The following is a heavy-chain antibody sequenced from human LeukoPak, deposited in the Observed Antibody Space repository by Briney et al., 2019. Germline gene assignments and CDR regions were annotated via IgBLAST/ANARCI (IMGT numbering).Heavy chain of an antibody. CDR2: IKQDGSEK. V-gene: IGHV3-7*01. J-gene: IGHJ4*02. Sequence: PGGSLRLSCSVSGFSVSGYWMTCVRQAPGKGLEWVANIKQDGSEKNYVDSVKGRFTISRDNAENSLFLQMSSLRGEDTAVYYCAREWQGGIAAAGTRIEGDYWGKGTLVAVS. CDR3: AREWQGGIAAAGTRIEGDY. D-gene: IGHD6-13*01. CDR1: GFSVSGYW.